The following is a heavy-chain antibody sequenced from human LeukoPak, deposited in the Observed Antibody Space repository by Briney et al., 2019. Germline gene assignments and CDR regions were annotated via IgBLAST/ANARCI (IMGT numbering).Heavy chain of an antibody. CDR1: GFTFSSYA. CDR2: ISSSGHST. Sequence: GGSLRLSCAASGFTFSSYAMSWVRQAPGKGLEWVSAISSSGHSTYYTDSVKGRFTISRDNPWNTLYLQMNSLRDEDTAVYYCANDFDYWGQGTLVTVSS. V-gene: IGHV3-23*01. J-gene: IGHJ4*02. CDR3: ANDFDY.